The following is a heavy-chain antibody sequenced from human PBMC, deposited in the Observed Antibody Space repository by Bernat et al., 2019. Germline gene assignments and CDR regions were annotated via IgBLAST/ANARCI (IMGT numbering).Heavy chain of an antibody. CDR2: IGTAGDT. V-gene: IGHV3-13*04. J-gene: IGHJ4*02. CDR1: GLTFSSYD. CDR3: AREGYGDKYYFDY. D-gene: IGHD4-17*01. Sequence: EVQLVESGGGLVQPGGSLRLSCAASGLTFSSYDMHWVRQATGKGLAWVSAIGTAGDTYYPGSVKGRFTISRENAKNSLYLQMNSLRAGDTAVYYCAREGYGDKYYFDYWGQGTLVTVSS.